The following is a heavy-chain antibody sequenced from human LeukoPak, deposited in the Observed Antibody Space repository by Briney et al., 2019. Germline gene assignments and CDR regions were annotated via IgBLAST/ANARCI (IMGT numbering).Heavy chain of an antibody. CDR3: ARHRLQLWFFDY. J-gene: IGHJ4*02. CDR2: IYYSGST. Sequence: PSETLSLTCTVSGGSISRYYWSWIRQPPGKGLEWIRYIYYSGSTDYNPSLKSRVTISVDTSKNQFSLKLSSVTAADTAVYYCARHRLQLWFFDYWGQGTLVTVSS. V-gene: IGHV4-59*08. D-gene: IGHD5-18*01. CDR1: GGSISRYY.